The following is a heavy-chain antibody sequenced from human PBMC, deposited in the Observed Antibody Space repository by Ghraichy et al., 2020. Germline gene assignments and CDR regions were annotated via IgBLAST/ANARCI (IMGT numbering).Heavy chain of an antibody. CDR3: AKDLKGYSYGPSIDY. CDR1: GFTFDDYA. D-gene: IGHD5-18*01. Sequence: SLNISCAASGFTFDDYAMHWVRQAPGKGLEWVSGISWNSGSIGYADSVKGRFTISRDNAKNSLYLQMNSLRAEDTALYYCAKDLKGYSYGPSIDYWGQGTLVTVSS. CDR2: ISWNSGSI. J-gene: IGHJ4*02. V-gene: IGHV3-9*01.